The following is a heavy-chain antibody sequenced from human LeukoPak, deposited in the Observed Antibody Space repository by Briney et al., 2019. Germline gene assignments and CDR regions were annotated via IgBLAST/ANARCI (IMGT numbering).Heavy chain of an antibody. CDR3: ARKDYFGSGVYFFDY. J-gene: IGHJ4*02. V-gene: IGHV1-3*01. Sequence: ASVKASCKGSGYTFTTYPMHWVRQAPGQGLEWMGWINAANGDTGYPQKFQGRVTITRDTSASTAYMELSSLRSEDTALYYCARKDYFGSGVYFFDYWGQGTLVTVSS. CDR2: INAANGDT. CDR1: GYTFTTYP. D-gene: IGHD3-10*01.